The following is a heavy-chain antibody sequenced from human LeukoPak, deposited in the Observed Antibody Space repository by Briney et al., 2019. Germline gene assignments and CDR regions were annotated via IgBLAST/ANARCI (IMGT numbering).Heavy chain of an antibody. CDR1: GFTFSDYY. Sequence: GGSLRLSSAASGFTFSDYYMSWIRQAPGKGLEWVSYISSSGSTIYYADSVKGRFTISRDNAKNSLYLQMNSLRAEDTAVYYCARDNFDYARWMDVWGQGTTVTVSS. CDR2: ISSSGSTI. J-gene: IGHJ6*02. V-gene: IGHV3-11*01. CDR3: ARDNFDYARWMDV. D-gene: IGHD3-16*01.